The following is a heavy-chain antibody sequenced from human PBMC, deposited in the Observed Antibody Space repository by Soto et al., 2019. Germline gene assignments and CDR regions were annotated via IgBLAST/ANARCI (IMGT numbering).Heavy chain of an antibody. CDR1: GFTFSSYA. CDR2: ISGSGGST. D-gene: IGHD6-19*01. J-gene: IGHJ6*02. Sequence: GGSLRLSCAASGFTFSSYAMSWVRQAPGKGLEWVSAISGSGGSTYYADSVKGRFTISRDNSKNTLYLQMNSLRAEDTAVYYCAKAKQWFEGYYYGMDVWGQGTTVTVSS. V-gene: IGHV3-23*01. CDR3: AKAKQWFEGYYYGMDV.